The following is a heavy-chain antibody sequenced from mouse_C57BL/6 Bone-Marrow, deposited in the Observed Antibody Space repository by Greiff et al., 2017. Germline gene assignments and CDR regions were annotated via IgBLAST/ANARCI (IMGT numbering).Heavy chain of an antibody. CDR2: ISSGSSTI. D-gene: IGHD2-4*01. J-gene: IGHJ2*01. CDR1: GFTFSDYG. CDR3: ARGDYAYFDY. V-gene: IGHV5-17*01. Sequence: DVMLVESGGGLVKPGGSLKLSCAASGFTFSDYGMHWVRQAPGKGLEWVAYISSGSSTIYYADTVKGRCTISQDNATNTLYLQMTSLRSEDTAMYYWARGDYAYFDYWGQGTTLTVSS.